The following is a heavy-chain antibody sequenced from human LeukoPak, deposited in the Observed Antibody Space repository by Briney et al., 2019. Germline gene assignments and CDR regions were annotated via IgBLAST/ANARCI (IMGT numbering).Heavy chain of an antibody. J-gene: IGHJ6*03. CDR3: ARVAYSYGYYYYYYYMDV. Sequence: GGSLRLSCAASGFTFSSYWMSWVRQAPGKGLEWVANIKQDGSEKYYVDSVKGRFTISRDNAKNSLYLQMNSLRAEDTAVYYCARVAYSYGYYYYYYYMDVWGKGTTVTVSS. D-gene: IGHD5-18*01. CDR2: IKQDGSEK. CDR1: GFTFSSYW. V-gene: IGHV3-7*01.